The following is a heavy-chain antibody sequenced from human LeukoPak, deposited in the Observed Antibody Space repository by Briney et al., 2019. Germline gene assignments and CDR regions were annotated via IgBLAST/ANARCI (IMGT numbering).Heavy chain of an antibody. Sequence: SVKVSCKASGGTFSSYTISWVRQAPGQGPEWMGRIIPILGIANYAQKFQGRVTITADKSTSTAYMELSSLRSEDTAVYYCARVGRGYSDRWWFDPWGQGTLVTVSS. CDR1: GGTFSSYT. CDR2: IIPILGIA. D-gene: IGHD5-18*01. J-gene: IGHJ5*02. V-gene: IGHV1-69*02. CDR3: ARVGRGYSDRWWFDP.